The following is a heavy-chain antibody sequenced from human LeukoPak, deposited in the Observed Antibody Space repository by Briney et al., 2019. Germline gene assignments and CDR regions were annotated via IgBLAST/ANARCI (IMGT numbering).Heavy chain of an antibody. CDR3: ARVVGSTYYFDY. V-gene: IGHV4-34*01. D-gene: IGHD6-13*01. CDR1: GGSFSGYY. CDR2: INHSGST. J-gene: IGHJ4*02. Sequence: SETLSLTCAVYGGSFSGYYWSWIRQPPGKGLEWIGEINHSGSTNYNPSLKSRVTISVDTSKNQFSLNLSSVTAADTAVYYCARVVGSTYYFDYWGQGTLVTVSS.